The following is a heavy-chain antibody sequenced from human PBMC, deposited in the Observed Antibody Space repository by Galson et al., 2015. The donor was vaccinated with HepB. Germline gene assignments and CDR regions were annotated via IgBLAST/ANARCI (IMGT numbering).Heavy chain of an antibody. CDR2: ISYDGSNT. CDR3: AKDGGTTVVAMRPDY. Sequence: SLRLSCAASRFTFISYGMHWVRQAPGKGLEWVALISYDGSNTYYTDSVKGRFTISRDNSKNTLYLQMNSLRAEDTAVYYCAKDGGTTVVAMRPDYWGQGTLVTVSS. V-gene: IGHV3-30*18. D-gene: IGHD4-23*01. CDR1: RFTFISYG. J-gene: IGHJ4*02.